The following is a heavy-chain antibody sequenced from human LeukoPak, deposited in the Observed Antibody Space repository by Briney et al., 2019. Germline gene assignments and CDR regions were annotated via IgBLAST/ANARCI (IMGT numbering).Heavy chain of an antibody. Sequence: ASVKVSCKASGYTFTSYYMHWVRQAPGQGLEWMGMINPSGGSTSYAQKFQGRVTMTRDMSTSTVYMELSSLRSEDTAVYYCARDKHNYQLYYWGQGTLVTVSS. D-gene: IGHD4-11*01. CDR1: GYTFTSYY. CDR3: ARDKHNYQLYY. CDR2: INPSGGST. V-gene: IGHV1-46*01. J-gene: IGHJ4*02.